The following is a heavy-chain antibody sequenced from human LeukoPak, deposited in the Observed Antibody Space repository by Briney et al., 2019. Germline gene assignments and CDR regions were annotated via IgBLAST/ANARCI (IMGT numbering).Heavy chain of an antibody. D-gene: IGHD3-10*01. CDR3: AKDFRVAEELWFGELWNAFDI. J-gene: IGHJ3*02. V-gene: IGHV3-23*01. Sequence: GGTLRLSCAASGCTFSSYGMSWVRQAPGKGLEWVSAISGSGGSTYYADSVKGRFTISRDNSKNTLYLQVNSLRIEDTAVYYCAKDFRVAEELWFGELWNAFDIWGQGIRVAVSS. CDR2: ISGSGGST. CDR1: GCTFSSYG.